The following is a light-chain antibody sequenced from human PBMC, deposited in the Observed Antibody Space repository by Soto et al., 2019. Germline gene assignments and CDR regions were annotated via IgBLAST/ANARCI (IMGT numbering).Light chain of an antibody. Sequence: ESMLTKSPGTLSLSPGDRATLSCRASRSVSSRYITWYQQKHGQAPRLLIYGASIRATGIPDRLSGSGSGTGVTLSISRLEVEDLAVYNCQPFGHSPPAVTFGQGTKLEI. CDR3: QPFGHSPPAVT. J-gene: IGKJ2*01. CDR2: GAS. CDR1: RSVSSRY. V-gene: IGKV3-20*01.